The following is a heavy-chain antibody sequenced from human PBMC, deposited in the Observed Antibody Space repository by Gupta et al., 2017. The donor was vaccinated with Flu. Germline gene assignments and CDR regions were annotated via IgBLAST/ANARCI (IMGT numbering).Heavy chain of an antibody. CDR3: ARLDVRWQQLGIDY. V-gene: IGHV4-39*01. J-gene: IGHJ4*02. CDR2: IYYSGST. CDR1: GGSISSSSYY. Sequence: QLQLQESGPGLVKPSETLSPTCTVSGGSISSSSYYWGWIRQPPGKGLEWIGSIYYSGSTYYNPALKSRVTISVDTSKNQFSLKLSSVTAADTAVYYCARLDVRWQQLGIDYWGQGTLVTVSS. D-gene: IGHD6-13*01.